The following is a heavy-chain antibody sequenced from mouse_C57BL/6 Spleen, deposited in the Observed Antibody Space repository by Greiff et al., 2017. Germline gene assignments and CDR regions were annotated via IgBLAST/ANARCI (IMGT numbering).Heavy chain of an antibody. Sequence: EVQLVESGGGLVKPGGSLKLSCAASGFTFSDYGMHWVRQAPEKGLEWVAYISSGSSTIYYADTVKGRFTISRDNAKNTLFLQRTSLRSEDTAMYYCARSITTVVEGFAYWGQGTLVTVSA. D-gene: IGHD1-1*01. J-gene: IGHJ3*01. CDR1: GFTFSDYG. CDR3: ARSITTVVEGFAY. V-gene: IGHV5-17*01. CDR2: ISSGSSTI.